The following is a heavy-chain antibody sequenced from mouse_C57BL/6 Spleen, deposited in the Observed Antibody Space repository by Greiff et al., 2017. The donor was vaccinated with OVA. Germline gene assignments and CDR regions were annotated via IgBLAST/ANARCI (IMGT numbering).Heavy chain of an antibody. J-gene: IGHJ2*01. D-gene: IGHD1-1*01. CDR2: ISSGGSYT. Sequence: EVKVVESGGDLVKPGGSLKLSCAASGFTFSSYGMSWVRQTPDKRLEWVATISSGGSYTYYPDSVKGRFTISRDNAKNTLYLQMSSLKSEDTAMYYCARDYGSSAFGYWGQGTTLTVSS. CDR1: GFTFSSYG. V-gene: IGHV5-6*01. CDR3: ARDYGSSAFGY.